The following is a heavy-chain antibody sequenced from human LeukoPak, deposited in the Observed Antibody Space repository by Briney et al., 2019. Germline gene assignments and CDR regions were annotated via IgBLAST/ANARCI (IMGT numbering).Heavy chain of an antibody. V-gene: IGHV3-23*01. CDR1: GFTFSSYA. D-gene: IGHD1-26*01. CDR2: ISGSGGST. CDR3: AKDGGLGAPDAFDI. Sequence: GGSLRLSCAASGFTFSSYAMSWVRQAPGKGLEWVSAISGSGGSTYYADSVKGRFTISRDTSNNTLHLQMNSLGVEDTAVYYCAKDGGLGAPDAFDIWGQGTMVTVSS. J-gene: IGHJ3*02.